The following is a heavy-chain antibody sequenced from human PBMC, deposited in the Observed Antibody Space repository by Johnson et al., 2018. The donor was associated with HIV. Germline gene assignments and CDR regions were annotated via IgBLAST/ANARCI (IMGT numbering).Heavy chain of an antibody. CDR3: ARDLGCSGGSCHDDAFDI. CDR2: ISYDGSNK. D-gene: IGHD2-15*01. V-gene: IGHV3-30-3*01. Sequence: QVQLVESGGGLIQPGGSLRLSCAASGFTFSSYAMSWVRQAPGKGLEWVAVISYDGSNKYYADSVKGRFTISRDNSKNSLYLQMNSLRAEDTAVYYCARDLGCSGGSCHDDAFDIWGQGTMVTVSS. J-gene: IGHJ3*02. CDR1: GFTFSSYA.